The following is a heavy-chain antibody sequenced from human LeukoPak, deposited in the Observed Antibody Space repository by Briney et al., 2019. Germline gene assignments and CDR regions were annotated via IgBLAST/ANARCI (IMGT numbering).Heavy chain of an antibody. CDR2: IYYSGRT. J-gene: IGHJ5*02. Sequence: SETLSLTCTVSGGSISSYYWSWIRQPPGKGLEWIGYIYYSGRTNYNPSLKSRVTISVDTSKNQFSLKLSSVTAADTAVYYCARDRTYYYGSGKEGDWFDPWGQGTLVTVSS. CDR3: ARDRTYYYGSGKEGDWFDP. V-gene: IGHV4-59*01. CDR1: GGSISSYY. D-gene: IGHD3-10*01.